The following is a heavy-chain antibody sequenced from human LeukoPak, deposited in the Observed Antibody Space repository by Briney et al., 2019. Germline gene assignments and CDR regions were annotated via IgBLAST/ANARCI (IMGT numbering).Heavy chain of an antibody. J-gene: IGHJ4*02. CDR1: GYTFTSYG. V-gene: IGHV1-46*01. CDR3: ARVGGVDYADLYFDC. Sequence: ASVKVSCKASGYTFTSYGISWVRQAPGQGLEWMGLINPSGGSTNYAQKFQGRVTMTRDTSTSTIYMELSSLTSEDTAVYYCARVGGVDYADLYFDCWGQGTLVTVSS. CDR2: INPSGGST. D-gene: IGHD4-17*01.